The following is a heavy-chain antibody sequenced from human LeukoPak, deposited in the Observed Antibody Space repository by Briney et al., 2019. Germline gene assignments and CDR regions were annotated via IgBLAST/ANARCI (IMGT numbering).Heavy chain of an antibody. CDR2: IYSGGST. V-gene: IGHV3-53*01. CDR1: GFTVSSNY. J-gene: IGHJ5*02. Sequence: GGSLRLSFAASGFTVSSNYMSWVRQAPGKGLEWVSVIYSGGSTYYADSVKGRFTISRDNSKNTLYLQMNSLRAEDTAVYYCARGGSGGSWTRDNWFDPWGQGTLVTVSS. D-gene: IGHD6-13*01. CDR3: ARGGSGGSWTRDNWFDP.